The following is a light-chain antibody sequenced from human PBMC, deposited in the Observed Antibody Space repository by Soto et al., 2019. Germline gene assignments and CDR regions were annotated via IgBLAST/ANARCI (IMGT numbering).Light chain of an antibody. CDR3: SAYTVSRTYV. V-gene: IGLV2-14*03. J-gene: IGLJ1*01. Sequence: QSALTQPASVSGCPGQSITISCTGTSSDVGAYNFVSWHQQHPGKAPKLMIYNVYDRPPGISYRFSGSKSGNTASLTISGLQGEDEADYYCSAYTVSRTYVFGTGTKVTVL. CDR2: NVY. CDR1: SSDVGAYNF.